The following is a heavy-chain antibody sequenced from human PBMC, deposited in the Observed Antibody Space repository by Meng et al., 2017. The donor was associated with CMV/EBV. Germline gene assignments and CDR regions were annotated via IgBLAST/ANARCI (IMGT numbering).Heavy chain of an antibody. V-gene: IGHV1-24*01. J-gene: IGHJ5*02. CDR2: FDPEDGET. D-gene: IGHD4-23*01. CDR1: GYTLTELS. CDR3: ANAVVRYNWFDP. Sequence: ASVKVSCKVSGYTLTELSMHWVRQAPGKGLEWMGGFDPEDGETIYAQKFQGRVTMTEDTSTDTAYMELSSLRSEDTAVYYCANAVVRYNWFDPWGQGTLVTVSS.